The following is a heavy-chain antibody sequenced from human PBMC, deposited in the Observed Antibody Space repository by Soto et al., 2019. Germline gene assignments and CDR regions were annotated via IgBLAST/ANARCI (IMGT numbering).Heavy chain of an antibody. Sequence: QVQLQESGPGLVKPSGTLALTCAVSGCSISSSNWWSGVRQPPGKGLERIGEIYHSGSTNYNPSLKSRVTRSVDKSKNQFSLKLSSVTAADTAVYYCAGRSRFGVVPPLDYWGQGTMVTVSS. J-gene: IGHJ4*02. CDR1: GCSISSSNW. CDR3: AGRSRFGVVPPLDY. D-gene: IGHD3-3*01. CDR2: IYHSGST. V-gene: IGHV4-4*02.